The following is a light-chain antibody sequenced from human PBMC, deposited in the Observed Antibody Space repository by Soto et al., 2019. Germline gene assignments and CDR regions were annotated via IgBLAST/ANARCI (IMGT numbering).Light chain of an antibody. V-gene: IGKV1-9*01. CDR3: QQLNTFPVT. CDR2: ASS. CDR1: QGISSY. Sequence: DIQLTQSPSFLSASVGDRVTISCRASQGISSYLAWYQQTPGKAPKLLIYASSILQSGVPSRFSGSGSGTEFTHTISSLQPEDFATYYCQQLNTFPVTFGQGTRLAI. J-gene: IGKJ5*01.